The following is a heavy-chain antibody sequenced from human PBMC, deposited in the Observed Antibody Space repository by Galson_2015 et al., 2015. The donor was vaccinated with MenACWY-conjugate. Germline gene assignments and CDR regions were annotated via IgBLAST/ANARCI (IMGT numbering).Heavy chain of an antibody. Sequence: SLRLPCAASGFTFNNYGMHWVRQAPGKGLEGVAVIWYVGDNKYYADSVKGRFTISRDNSKNTLDLQMNSLRAEDTAVYYCARDRRRTPTDYGMDVWGQGTTVTVSS. CDR1: GFTFNNYG. CDR3: ARDRRRTPTDYGMDV. V-gene: IGHV3-33*01. J-gene: IGHJ6*02. D-gene: IGHD1-14*01. CDR2: IWYVGDNK.